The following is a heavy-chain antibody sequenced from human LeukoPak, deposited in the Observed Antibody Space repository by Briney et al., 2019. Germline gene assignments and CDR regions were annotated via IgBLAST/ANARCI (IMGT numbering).Heavy chain of an antibody. J-gene: IGHJ4*02. CDR1: GGTFSSYA. Sequence: SVKVSCKASGGTFSSYAISWVRQAPGQGLEWMGGIIPIFGTANYAQKFQGRVTITADESTSTAYMELSSLRSEDTAVYYCATKLSGYDSGYFDYWGQGTLVTVSS. V-gene: IGHV1-69*13. D-gene: IGHD5-12*01. CDR2: IIPIFGTA. CDR3: ATKLSGYDSGYFDY.